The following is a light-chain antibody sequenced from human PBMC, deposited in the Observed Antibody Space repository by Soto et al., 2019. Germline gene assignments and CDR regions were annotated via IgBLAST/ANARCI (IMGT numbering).Light chain of an antibody. J-gene: IGLJ1*01. CDR2: YDS. CDR1: NIGSKS. V-gene: IGLV3-21*01. Sequence: SYELTQPPSVAVAPGKTARITCGGNNIGSKSVHWYQQKPGQAPVLVIYYDSDRPSGIPERFSGSNSGNTATLTISRVEAGDEADYYCQVWDSSSDHFGTGTKVTV. CDR3: QVWDSSSDH.